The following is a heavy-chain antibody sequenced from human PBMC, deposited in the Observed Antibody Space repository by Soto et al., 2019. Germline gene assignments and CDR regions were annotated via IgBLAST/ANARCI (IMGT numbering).Heavy chain of an antibody. CDR2: INAGNGNT. CDR3: ARGGDSVVVPAAPKFGY. CDR1: GYTFTSYA. Sequence: ASVKVSWKASGYTFTSYAMHWVRQAPGQRLEWMGWINAGNGNTKYSQKFQGRVTITRDTSASTAYMELSSLRSEDTAVYYCARGGDSVVVPAAPKFGYWGQGTLVTVSS. D-gene: IGHD2-2*01. V-gene: IGHV1-3*01. J-gene: IGHJ4*02.